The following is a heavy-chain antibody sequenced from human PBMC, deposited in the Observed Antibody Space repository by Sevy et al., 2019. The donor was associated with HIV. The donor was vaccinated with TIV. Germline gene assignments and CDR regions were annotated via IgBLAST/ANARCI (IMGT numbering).Heavy chain of an antibody. CDR2: MNTNTGNT. Sequence: ASVKVSCKASGFNFASYDIYWVRQATGQGLEWMGWMNTNTGNTDFAQKFQGRVTMTRNTSITTAYMELSNLRSEDTAVYYCARVSGWHLRYGMDVWGQGTTVTVS. D-gene: IGHD6-19*01. J-gene: IGHJ6*02. CDR3: ARVSGWHLRYGMDV. CDR1: GFNFASYD. V-gene: IGHV1-8*02.